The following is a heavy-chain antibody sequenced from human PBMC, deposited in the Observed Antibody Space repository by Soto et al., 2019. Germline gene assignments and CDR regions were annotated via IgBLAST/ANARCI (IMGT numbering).Heavy chain of an antibody. Sequence: QLQLQESGPGLVKPSETLSLTCSVSGGSISSSSYFWGWIRQPPGKGLEWIGSIYYSGSTYYNPSLKRRDTVAVDTTKCHVSLKLSSVTAADTAVYYCARHRSDCWFDPWGQGTLVTVSS. CDR3: ARHRSDCWFDP. CDR2: IYYSGST. D-gene: IGHD6-19*01. J-gene: IGHJ5*02. V-gene: IGHV4-39*01. CDR1: GGSISSSSYF.